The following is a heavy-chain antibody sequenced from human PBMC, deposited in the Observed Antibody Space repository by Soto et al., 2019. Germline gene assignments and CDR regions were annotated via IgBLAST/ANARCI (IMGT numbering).Heavy chain of an antibody. CDR3: ARDLTAYMPFFGMDV. J-gene: IGHJ6*02. Sequence: QVQLVESGGGVVQPGRSLRLSCADSGFTFSSYGMHWVRQAPGKGLEWVALISYDGGNKYYADSVKGRFIISRDNSKNTLYLQMNSLRSEDTALYYCARDLTAYMPFFGMDVWGQGTTVTVSS. CDR1: GFTFSSYG. V-gene: IGHV3-30*03. D-gene: IGHD2-2*01. CDR2: ISYDGGNK.